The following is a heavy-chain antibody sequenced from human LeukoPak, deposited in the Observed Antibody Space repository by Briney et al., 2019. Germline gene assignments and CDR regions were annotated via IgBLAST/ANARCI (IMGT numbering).Heavy chain of an antibody. J-gene: IGHJ6*02. Sequence: GGSLRLSCTASGFTFGDYAMSWIRQAPGKGLEWVGFIRSKAYGETADYAASVKGRFTISRDDSKAIAYLQMNSLRAEDTAVYYCARDYYGSGRTHGMDVWGQGTTVTVSS. CDR2: IRSKAYGETA. V-gene: IGHV3-49*03. CDR3: ARDYYGSGRTHGMDV. D-gene: IGHD3-10*01. CDR1: GFTFGDYA.